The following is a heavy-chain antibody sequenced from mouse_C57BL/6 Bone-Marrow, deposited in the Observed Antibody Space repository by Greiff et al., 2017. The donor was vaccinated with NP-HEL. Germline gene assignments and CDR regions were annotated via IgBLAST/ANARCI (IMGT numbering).Heavy chain of an antibody. J-gene: IGHJ3*01. D-gene: IGHD1-1*01. CDR1: GYTFTSYW. CDR3: ARYRGNYYGSSLAWFAY. CDR2: LYPGSGST. Sequence: QVQLQQPGAELVKPGASVKMSCKASGYTFTSYWITWVKQRPGQGLEWIGDLYPGSGSTNYNEKFKSKATLTVDTSSSTAYMQLSSLTSEDSAVYYCARYRGNYYGSSLAWFAYWGQGTLVTVSA. V-gene: IGHV1-55*01.